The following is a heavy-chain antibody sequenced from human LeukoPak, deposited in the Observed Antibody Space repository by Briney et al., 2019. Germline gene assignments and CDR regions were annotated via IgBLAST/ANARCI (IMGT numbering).Heavy chain of an antibody. CDR3: ARQLPSISFDY. D-gene: IGHD1-1*01. J-gene: IGHJ4*02. Sequence: SETLSLTCTVSGGSISSGGYYWSWIRQHPGKGLEWIGYIYYSGSTYYNPSLKSRVTISVDTSKNQFSLKLSSVTAADTAVYYCARQLPSISFDYWGQGTLITVSS. V-gene: IGHV4-31*03. CDR1: GGSISSGGYY. CDR2: IYYSGST.